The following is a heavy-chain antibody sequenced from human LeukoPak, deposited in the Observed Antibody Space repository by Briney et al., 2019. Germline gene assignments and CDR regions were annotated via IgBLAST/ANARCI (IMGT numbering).Heavy chain of an antibody. V-gene: IGHV1-18*01. D-gene: IGHD1-20*01. CDR2: ISAYNGNT. Sequence: GASVKVSCKASGYTFTSYGISWARQAPGQGLEWMGWISAYNGNTNYAQKLQGRVTMTTDTSTSTAYMELRSLRSDDTAVYYCARDRYLEREYNWFDPWGQGTLVTVSS. CDR1: GYTFTSYG. J-gene: IGHJ5*02. CDR3: ARDRYLEREYNWFDP.